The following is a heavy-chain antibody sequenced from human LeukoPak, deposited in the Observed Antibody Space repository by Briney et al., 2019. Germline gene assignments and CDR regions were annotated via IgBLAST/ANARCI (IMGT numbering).Heavy chain of an antibody. CDR1: GGTFSSYA. Sequence: SVKVSCMASGGTFSSYAISWVRQAPGQGLEWMGGIIPIFGTANYAQKFQGRVTITADESTSTAYMELSSLRSEDTAVYYCASGKRQTVYEFDYWGQGTLVTVSS. J-gene: IGHJ4*02. CDR2: IIPIFGTA. CDR3: ASGKRQTVYEFDY. D-gene: IGHD2/OR15-2a*01. V-gene: IGHV1-69*13.